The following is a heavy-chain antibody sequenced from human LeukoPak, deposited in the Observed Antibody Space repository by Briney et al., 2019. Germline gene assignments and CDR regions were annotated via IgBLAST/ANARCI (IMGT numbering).Heavy chain of an antibody. J-gene: IGHJ4*02. D-gene: IGHD4-17*01. CDR1: GGSFSGYY. Sequence: SETLSLTCAVYGGSFSGYYWSWIRQPPGKGLEWIGEINHSGSTNYNPSLKSRVTISVDTSKNQFSLKLSSVTAADTAVYYCARGPGYGDGVDYWGQGTLVTVSS. V-gene: IGHV4-34*09. CDR2: INHSGST. CDR3: ARGPGYGDGVDY.